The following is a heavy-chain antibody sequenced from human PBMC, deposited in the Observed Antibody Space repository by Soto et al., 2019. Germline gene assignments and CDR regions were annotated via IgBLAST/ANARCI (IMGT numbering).Heavy chain of an antibody. V-gene: IGHV1-18*01. J-gene: IGHJ6*03. CDR1: GYTISSYG. CDR2: ISGYNGNT. D-gene: IGHD3-10*01. CDR3: ARLYFYGSGSYYYYYMDV. Sequence: QAQLVQSGAEVNKPGASVKVSCKASGYTISSYGFSWVRQAPGQGLEWMGWISGYNGNTNYAQRLQGRVTMTTDTSTSTAYMELRSLRSDDTAVYYCARLYFYGSGSYYYYYMDVWGKGTTVTVSS.